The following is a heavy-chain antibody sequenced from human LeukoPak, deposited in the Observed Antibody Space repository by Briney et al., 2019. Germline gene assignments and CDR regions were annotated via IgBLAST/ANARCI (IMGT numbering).Heavy chain of an antibody. CDR2: IGNNGGGI. CDR1: GFTFSTYT. CDR3: ARATRYYFDY. Sequence: PGGSLRLSCAASGFTFSTYTMYWVRHPPGKRLEWVSIIGNNGGGIHYADSVRGRFTISRDNSKNALYLQMNSLRAEDTAVYYRARATRYYFDYWGQGTLVTVSS. J-gene: IGHJ4*02. V-gene: IGHV3-23*01.